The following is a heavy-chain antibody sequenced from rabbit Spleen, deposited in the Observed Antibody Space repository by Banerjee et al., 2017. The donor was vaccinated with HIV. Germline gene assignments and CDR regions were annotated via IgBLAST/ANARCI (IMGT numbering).Heavy chain of an antibody. CDR3: AREDIVVAGSFNL. D-gene: IGHD4-1*01. CDR1: GFTIGSSDY. V-gene: IGHV1S40*01. J-gene: IGHJ4*01. Sequence: QQLEESGGDLVKPGASLTLTCTASGFTIGSSDYMCWVRQAPGKGLEWISCIAGSSSGFTYSATWARGRFTCSKTSSTTVTLQMNSLTAADTATYFCAREDIVVAGSFNLWGQGTLVTVS. CDR2: IAGSSSGFT.